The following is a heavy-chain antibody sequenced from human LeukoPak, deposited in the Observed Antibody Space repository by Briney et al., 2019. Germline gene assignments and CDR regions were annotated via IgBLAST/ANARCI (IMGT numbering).Heavy chain of an antibody. CDR2: IYYSGST. CDR3: ARAPDDSSGYYPLDY. J-gene: IGHJ4*02. D-gene: IGHD3-22*01. Sequence: SETLSLTCTVSGGSISSYYWSWIRQPPGKGLEWIGYIYYSGSTNYNPSLKSRVTISVDTPKNQFSLKLNSVTAVDTAVYYCARAPDDSSGYYPLDYWGQGTLVTVSS. CDR1: GGSISSYY. V-gene: IGHV4-59*01.